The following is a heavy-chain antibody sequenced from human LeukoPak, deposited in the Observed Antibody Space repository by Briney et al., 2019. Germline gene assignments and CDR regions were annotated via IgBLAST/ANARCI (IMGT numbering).Heavy chain of an antibody. V-gene: IGHV1-46*01. CDR1: GYTFTSYY. CDR2: INPSGGST. Sequence: ASVKVSCKASGYTFTSYYMHWVRQAPGQGLEWMGIINPSGGSTSYAQKFQGRVTMTRDTSTSTVYMELSSLRPEDTAMYYRASGSCSGGSCYSASPLDYWGQGTLVTVSS. D-gene: IGHD2-15*01. J-gene: IGHJ4*02. CDR3: ASGSCSGGSCYSASPLDY.